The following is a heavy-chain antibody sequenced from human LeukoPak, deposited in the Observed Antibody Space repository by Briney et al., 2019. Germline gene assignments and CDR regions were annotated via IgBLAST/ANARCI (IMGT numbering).Heavy chain of an antibody. CDR3: ASNPGYCSGGSCPPPDY. D-gene: IGHD2-15*01. CDR1: GFTFNKFA. Sequence: PGGSLRLSCAASGFTFNKFAMSWVRQAPGKGLEWVSGIIENGGETYYADSVRGRFTISRDNSKNTLYLQMNSLRAENTAVYYCASNPGYCSGGSCPPPDYWGQGTLVTVSS. V-gene: IGHV3-23*01. J-gene: IGHJ4*02. CDR2: IIENGGET.